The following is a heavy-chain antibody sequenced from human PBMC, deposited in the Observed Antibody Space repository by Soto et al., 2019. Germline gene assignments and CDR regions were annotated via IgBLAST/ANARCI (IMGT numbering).Heavy chain of an antibody. J-gene: IGHJ3*02. Sequence: SETLSLTCTVSGGSISSYYWSWIRQPPGKGLEWIGYIYYSGSTNYNPSLKSRVTISVDTSKNQFSLKLSSVTAADTAVYYCAREGDIVVVPAARRGAFDIWGQGTMVTASS. CDR3: AREGDIVVVPAARRGAFDI. V-gene: IGHV4-59*01. CDR2: IYYSGST. CDR1: GGSISSYY. D-gene: IGHD2-2*01.